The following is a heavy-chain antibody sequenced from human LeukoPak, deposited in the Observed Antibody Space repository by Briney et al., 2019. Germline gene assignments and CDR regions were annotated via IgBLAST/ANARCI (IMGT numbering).Heavy chain of an antibody. CDR2: INHSGST. D-gene: IGHD6-13*01. J-gene: IGHJ4*02. V-gene: IGHV4-34*01. CDR3: ARRSSSWYRLQGFDY. CDR1: GGSLSGYY. Sequence: SETLSLTCAVYGGSLSGYYWSWIRQPPGKGLEWIGEINHSGSTNYNPSLKSRVTISVDTSKNQLSLRLSSVTAADTAVYYCARRSSSWYRLQGFDYWGQGTLVTVSS.